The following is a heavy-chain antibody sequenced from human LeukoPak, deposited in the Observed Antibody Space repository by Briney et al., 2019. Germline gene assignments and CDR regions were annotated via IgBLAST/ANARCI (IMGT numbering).Heavy chain of an antibody. CDR2: VYPEDGET. Sequence: ASVKLSCKVSGYTFTDYYIHWVPQAPGKGLEWMGLVYPEDGETIYAEKFQGRVTITADTSTDTAYMELSSLRSEDTAVYYCATPRYSGSYGDAFDIWGQGTMVTVSS. CDR1: GYTFTDYY. D-gene: IGHD1-26*01. J-gene: IGHJ3*02. V-gene: IGHV1-69-2*01. CDR3: ATPRYSGSYGDAFDI.